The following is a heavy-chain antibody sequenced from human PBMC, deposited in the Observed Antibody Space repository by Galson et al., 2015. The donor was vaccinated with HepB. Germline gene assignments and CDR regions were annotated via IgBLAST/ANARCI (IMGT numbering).Heavy chain of an antibody. CDR1: GYTFTGYY. Sequence: SVKVSCKASGYTFTGYYMHWVRQAPGQGLEWMGWINPNSGGTNYAQKFQGRVTMTRDTSISTAYMELSRLRSDDTAVYYCARDVNYYGSGSPVDYWGQGTLVTVSS. J-gene: IGHJ4*02. CDR3: ARDVNYYGSGSPVDY. D-gene: IGHD3-10*01. V-gene: IGHV1-2*02. CDR2: INPNSGGT.